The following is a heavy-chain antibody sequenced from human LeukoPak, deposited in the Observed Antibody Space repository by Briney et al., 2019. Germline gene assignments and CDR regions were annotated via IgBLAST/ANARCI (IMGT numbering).Heavy chain of an antibody. CDR1: GIPFSDYY. CDR3: AAGTAADF. Sequence: PGGSLGLSCVVSGIPFSDYYMNWIRLAPGKGLEWISYISASSSYTDYADSVKGRFTISRDNAKNTLYLQMNSLGVEDTAVYYCAAGTAADFWGQGTLVSVSS. J-gene: IGHJ4*02. CDR2: ISASSSYT. D-gene: IGHD6-13*01. V-gene: IGHV3-11*03.